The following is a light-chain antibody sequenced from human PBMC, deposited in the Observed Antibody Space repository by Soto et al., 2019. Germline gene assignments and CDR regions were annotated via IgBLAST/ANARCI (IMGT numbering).Light chain of an antibody. CDR2: SAS. CDR3: QQANIFPLA. Sequence: DILMTQSPSSVSASVGDRVTITCRASQNIGTNLVWYQQKPGKAPNLLIYSASNLQSGVPSRFSSSGSGTDFTLTITSLQPEDFATYYCQQANIFPLAFGQGTNVEIK. J-gene: IGKJ1*01. V-gene: IGKV1-12*01. CDR1: QNIGTN.